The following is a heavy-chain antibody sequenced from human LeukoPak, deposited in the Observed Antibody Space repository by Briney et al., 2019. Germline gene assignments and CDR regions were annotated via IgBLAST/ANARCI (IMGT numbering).Heavy chain of an antibody. Sequence: SETLSLTCTVSGGSVSSGDYYWSWIRQPPGKGLEWIGYIYYSGSTYYNPSLKSRVTISVDTSKNQFSLKLSSVTAADTAVYYCARVRIVATITTFFDYWGQGTLVTVSS. V-gene: IGHV4-30-4*01. D-gene: IGHD5-12*01. J-gene: IGHJ4*02. CDR3: ARVRIVATITTFFDY. CDR1: GGSVSSGDYY. CDR2: IYYSGST.